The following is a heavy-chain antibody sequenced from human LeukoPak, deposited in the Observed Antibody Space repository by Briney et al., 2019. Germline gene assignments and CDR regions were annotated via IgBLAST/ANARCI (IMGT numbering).Heavy chain of an antibody. CDR3: ARDQLRLDEDYGDYVYYFGY. CDR1: GYTFTGYY. D-gene: IGHD4-17*01. V-gene: IGHV1-2*02. J-gene: IGHJ4*02. Sequence: ASVKVSCKASGYTFTGYYMHWVRQAPGQGLEWMGWINPNSGGTNYAQKSQGRVTMTRDTSISTAYMELSRLRSDDTAVYYCARDQLRLDEDYGDYVYYFGYWGQGTLVTVSS. CDR2: INPNSGGT.